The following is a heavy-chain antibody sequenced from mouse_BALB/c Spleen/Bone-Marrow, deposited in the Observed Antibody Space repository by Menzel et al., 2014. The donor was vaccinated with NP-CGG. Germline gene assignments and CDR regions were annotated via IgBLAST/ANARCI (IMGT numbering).Heavy chain of an antibody. V-gene: IGHV3-2*02. CDR3: ARGTLRGALDY. D-gene: IGHD2-14*01. CDR1: GYSITSDYA. CDR2: ISYSGST. J-gene: IGHJ4*01. Sequence: ESGPGLVKPSQSLSLTCTVTGYSITSDYAWNWIRQFPGNKLEWMGYISYSGSTIYNPSLKSRISFTRDTSRNQFFLQLNSVTTEDTATYYCARGTLRGALDYWGQGTSVTVSS.